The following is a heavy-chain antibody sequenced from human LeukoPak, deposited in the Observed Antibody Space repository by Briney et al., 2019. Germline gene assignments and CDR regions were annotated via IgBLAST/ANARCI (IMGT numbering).Heavy chain of an antibody. CDR3: ARDDSSSPYFDY. CDR2: IIPIFGTA. Sequence: GASVKVSCKASGYTFTSYDINWVRQATGQGLEWMGGIIPIFGTANYAQKFQGRVTITADKSTSTAYMELSSLRSEDTAVYYCARDDSSSPYFDYWGQGTLVTVSS. CDR1: GYTFTSYD. D-gene: IGHD6-6*01. V-gene: IGHV1-69*06. J-gene: IGHJ4*02.